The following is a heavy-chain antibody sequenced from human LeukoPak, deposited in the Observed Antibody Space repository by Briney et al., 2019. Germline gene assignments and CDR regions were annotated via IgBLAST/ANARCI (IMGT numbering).Heavy chain of an antibody. Sequence: SETLSLTCSVSGGFISSSSKYWGWIRQPPGEGLEWIGSIYYSGDTYYNPSLRSRVIISVDASKNKFSLKLASVTAADTAVYYCARSSAAAGPTPNWFDPWGQGTLVTVSS. J-gene: IGHJ5*02. CDR1: GGFISSSSKY. CDR3: ARSSAAAGPTPNWFDP. V-gene: IGHV4-39*01. D-gene: IGHD6-13*01. CDR2: IYYSGDT.